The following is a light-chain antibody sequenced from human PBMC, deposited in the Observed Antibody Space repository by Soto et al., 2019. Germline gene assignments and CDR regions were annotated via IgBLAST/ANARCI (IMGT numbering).Light chain of an antibody. Sequence: QSALTQPTSASGTPGQRVTISCSGSSSNIGRNYVYWYQQLPGTAPKVLMYRNNQRPSGVPDRFSGSKSGTSASLAISGLRSEDEADYYCAAWDDSLSGYVFGTGTKVTVL. V-gene: IGLV1-47*01. J-gene: IGLJ1*01. CDR1: SSNIGRNY. CDR3: AAWDDSLSGYV. CDR2: RNN.